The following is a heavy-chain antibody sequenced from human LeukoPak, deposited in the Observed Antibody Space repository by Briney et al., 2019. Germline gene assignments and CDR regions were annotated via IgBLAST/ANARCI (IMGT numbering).Heavy chain of an antibody. Sequence: GGSLRLSCAASGFTFSDYNMRWIRQAPGKGLEWVSSISRSGSTKYYADSVKGRFTISRDNAKNSLYLQMNSLRAEDTAVYYCARQYYDILTGLGYYFDYWGQGTLVTVPS. D-gene: IGHD3-9*01. CDR1: GFTFSDYN. CDR2: ISRSGSTK. V-gene: IGHV3-11*04. J-gene: IGHJ4*02. CDR3: ARQYYDILTGLGYYFDY.